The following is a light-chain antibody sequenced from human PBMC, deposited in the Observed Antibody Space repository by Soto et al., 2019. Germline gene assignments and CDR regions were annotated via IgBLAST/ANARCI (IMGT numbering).Light chain of an antibody. J-gene: IGKJ1*01. CDR1: QSVSSSY. V-gene: IGKV3-20*01. CDR2: GTS. Sequence: EIVLTQSPGTLSLSPGERATLSCRASQSVSSSYFAWYQQKPGQAPRLLIYGTSSRATAIPDRFSGSGSGTDFTLTISRLEPEDFAVYYCQQYGSSSWTFGHGTKVEIK. CDR3: QQYGSSSWT.